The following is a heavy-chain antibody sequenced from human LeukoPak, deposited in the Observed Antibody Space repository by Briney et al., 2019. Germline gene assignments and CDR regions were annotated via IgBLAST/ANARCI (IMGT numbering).Heavy chain of an antibody. CDR3: ARDLASSLWATVTYYYYMDV. Sequence: EASVKVSCKASGYTFTSYAMNWVRQAPGQGLEWMGWINPNSGGTNYEQKFQGRVTMTRDTSISTAYMQLSGLRSDDTAVYYCARDLASSLWATVTYYYYMDVWGKGTTVTVSS. J-gene: IGHJ6*03. CDR2: INPNSGGT. V-gene: IGHV1-2*02. D-gene: IGHD4-17*01. CDR1: GYTFTSYA.